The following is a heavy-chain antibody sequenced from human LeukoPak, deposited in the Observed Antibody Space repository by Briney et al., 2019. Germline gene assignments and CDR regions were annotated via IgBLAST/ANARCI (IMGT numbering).Heavy chain of an antibody. CDR3: ARDYDILTGYSNWFDP. CDR1: GYTFTGYY. V-gene: IGHV1-2*02. Sequence: GASVKVSCKASGYTFTGYYMHWVRQAPGRGLEWMGWINPNSGGTNYAQKFQGRVTMTRVTSISTAYMELSRLRSDDTAVYYCARDYDILTGYSNWFDPWGQGTLVTVSS. CDR2: INPNSGGT. D-gene: IGHD3-9*01. J-gene: IGHJ5*02.